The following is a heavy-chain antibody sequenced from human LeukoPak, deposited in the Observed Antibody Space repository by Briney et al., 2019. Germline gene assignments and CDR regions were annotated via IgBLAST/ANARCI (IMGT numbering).Heavy chain of an antibody. J-gene: IGHJ4*02. CDR1: GASISSYY. Sequence: SETLSLTCTVSGASISSYYWSWIRQPPGKGLEWVGDIYYSGSIKYNPSLKSRVTMSVDTSKNQFSLKLSSVTAADTAIYYCARENPSGYYNRPIDYWGQGTLVTVSS. CDR3: ARENPSGYYNRPIDY. V-gene: IGHV4-59*01. CDR2: IYYSGSI. D-gene: IGHD3-22*01.